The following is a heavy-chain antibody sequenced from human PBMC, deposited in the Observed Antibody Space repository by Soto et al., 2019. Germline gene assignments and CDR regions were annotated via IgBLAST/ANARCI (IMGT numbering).Heavy chain of an antibody. D-gene: IGHD3-10*01. J-gene: IGHJ4*02. Sequence: EVQLVESGGGLVQPGGSLRLSCAASGFTFTTYSMNWVRQAPGKGLAWVSYIISSSSTTYYADSVKGRFTISRDNAKNSLYLQMNSLRDEDTAVYYCARDAGSWGYWGQGTLVTGSS. CDR1: GFTFTTYS. V-gene: IGHV3-48*02. CDR3: ARDAGSWGY. CDR2: IISSSSTT.